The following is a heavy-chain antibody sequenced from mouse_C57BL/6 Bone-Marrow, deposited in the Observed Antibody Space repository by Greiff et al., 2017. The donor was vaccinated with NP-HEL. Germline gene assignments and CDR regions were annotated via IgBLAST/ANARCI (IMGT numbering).Heavy chain of an antibody. V-gene: IGHV5-2*01. CDR1: EYEFPSYD. CDR2: INRAGGST. J-gene: IGHJ4*01. D-gene: IGHD2-12*01. Sequence: EVKLVESGGGLVKPGASLKLSCESNEYEFPSYDMSWVRKTPEKRLELVAAINRAGGSTYYPDNLERRFIFSGDNTKKTLYLQMSRLGSEDTALYYGARHPLYSDYAMDYWGQGTSVTVSS. CDR3: ARHPLYSDYAMDY.